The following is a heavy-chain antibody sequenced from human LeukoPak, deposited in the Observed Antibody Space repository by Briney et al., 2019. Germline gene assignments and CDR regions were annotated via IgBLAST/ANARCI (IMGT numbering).Heavy chain of an antibody. J-gene: IGHJ1*01. D-gene: IGHD6-13*01. CDR2: IYYSGST. CDR3: ARGAAAGTGGYFQH. V-gene: IGHV4-39*07. CDR1: GDSISNINW. Sequence: SETLSLTCAVSGDSISNINWWWSWVRQPPGKGLEWIGSIYYSGSTNYNPSLKSRVTISVDTSKNQFSLKLSSVTAADTAVYYCARGAAAGTGGYFQHWGQGTLVTVSS.